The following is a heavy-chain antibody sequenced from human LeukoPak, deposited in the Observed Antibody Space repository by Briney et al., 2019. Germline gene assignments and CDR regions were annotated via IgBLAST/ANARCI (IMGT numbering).Heavy chain of an antibody. Sequence: GGSLRLSCAASGFTFSSYSMNWVRQAPGKGLEWVSSISSSSTSIYYADSVKGRFTISRDNAKKSMYLQMNSLRAEDTAVYYCARVIADGFDIWGQGTMVTVSS. CDR2: ISSSSTSI. CDR1: GFTFSSYS. CDR3: ARVIADGFDI. J-gene: IGHJ3*02. V-gene: IGHV3-21*01.